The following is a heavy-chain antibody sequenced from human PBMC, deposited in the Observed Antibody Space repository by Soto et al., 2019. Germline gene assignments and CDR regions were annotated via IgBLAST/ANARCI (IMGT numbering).Heavy chain of an antibody. Sequence: EVQLVESGGALAHPGGSLKLSWEVSGLTFIAPAFHWVRQAPGKGRDWVGRIIDKGDRYSTVYAAPVQGRFTISRDDSKSMAYLQMSSLKTEDTAVYYCCRHDARWGSCAYWGQGTLVTVSS. V-gene: IGHV3-73*02. CDR3: CRHDARWGSCAY. CDR1: GLTFIAPA. CDR2: IIDKGDRYST. D-gene: IGHD2-21*01. J-gene: IGHJ4*02.